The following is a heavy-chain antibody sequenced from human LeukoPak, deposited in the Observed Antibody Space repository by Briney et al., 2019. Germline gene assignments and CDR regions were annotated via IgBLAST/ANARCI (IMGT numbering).Heavy chain of an antibody. V-gene: IGHV3-20*04. D-gene: IGHD4-17*01. CDR2: LNWNGGGR. CDR3: ARDAVPSGRSWFDP. J-gene: IGHJ5*02. Sequence: RAGGSLRLSCTVSGFTFEDYGMNWVRQVPGKEPEWVSGLNWNGGGRRYADSVKGRFIISRDNAKGVLYLQLNDLRVGDTALYYCARDAVPSGRSWFDPWGQGTLVTVSS. CDR1: GFTFEDYG.